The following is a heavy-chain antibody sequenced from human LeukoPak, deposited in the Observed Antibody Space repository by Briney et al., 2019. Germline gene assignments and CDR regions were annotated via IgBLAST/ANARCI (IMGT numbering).Heavy chain of an antibody. Sequence: SETLSLTCTVSGGPISSNDYYWGWIRQSPGKGLEWIANIFYSGSTHYNPSLKSRVSISVDTSKNQFSLKLSSVTAADTAIYYCARQSSHYYGSGTFRHFDYWGQGTLVSVSS. J-gene: IGHJ4*02. CDR1: GGPISSNDYY. CDR2: IFYSGST. D-gene: IGHD3-10*01. CDR3: ARQSSHYYGSGTFRHFDY. V-gene: IGHV4-39*01.